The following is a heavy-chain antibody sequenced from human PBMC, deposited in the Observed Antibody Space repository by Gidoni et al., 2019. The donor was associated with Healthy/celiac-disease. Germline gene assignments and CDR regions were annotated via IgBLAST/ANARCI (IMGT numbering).Heavy chain of an antibody. CDR2: ISGSGGST. Sequence: EVQLLESGGGLVPPGGSLRLSCAASGFTFSSYAMSWVRQAPGKGLEWVSAISGSGGSTYYADSVKGRFTISRDNSKNTLYLQMNSLRAEDTAVYYCAKDLDIVEVPASIVPSDYWGQGTLVTVSS. J-gene: IGHJ4*02. CDR3: AKDLDIVEVPASIVPSDY. D-gene: IGHD2-2*01. CDR1: GFTFSSYA. V-gene: IGHV3-23*01.